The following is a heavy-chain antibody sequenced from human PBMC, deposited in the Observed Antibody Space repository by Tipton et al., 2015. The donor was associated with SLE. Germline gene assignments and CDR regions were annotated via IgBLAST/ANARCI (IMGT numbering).Heavy chain of an antibody. CDR1: GGSISSYY. V-gene: IGHV4-59*12. CDR3: ARAIGANYFNF. J-gene: IGHJ4*02. D-gene: IGHD3-16*01. CDR2: IYYTGNT. Sequence: GLVKPSETLSLTCAVSGGSISSYYWSWIRQPPGKGLEWIGNIYYTGNTFYNPSLKSRVTISLDTSKNQFSLKLSSVTAADTAVYFCARAIGANYFNFWGQGSLVTISS.